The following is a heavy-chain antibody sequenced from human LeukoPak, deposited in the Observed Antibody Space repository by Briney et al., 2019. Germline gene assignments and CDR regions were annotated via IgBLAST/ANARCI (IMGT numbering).Heavy chain of an antibody. Sequence: SETLSLTCTVSGDSISDSYWGWIRQPAGKGLEWIGRISTNGYTYYNPSLKSAVTMSLDTSKNQLSLKMTSVTAADTAVYYCARTTEEYYGSGKFRRYYSYYYYMDVWGKGTTVTVSS. D-gene: IGHD3-10*01. CDR2: ISTNGYT. V-gene: IGHV4-4*07. CDR1: GDSISDSY. J-gene: IGHJ6*03. CDR3: ARTTEEYYGSGKFRRYYSYYYYMDV.